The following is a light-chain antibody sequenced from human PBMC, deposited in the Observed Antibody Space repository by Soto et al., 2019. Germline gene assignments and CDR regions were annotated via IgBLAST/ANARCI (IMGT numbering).Light chain of an antibody. CDR3: GTWDSSLSAYV. CDR1: SSNIGADYD. CDR2: DNN. J-gene: IGLJ1*01. Sequence: QSVLTQPPSVSGAPGQRVTISCTGSSSNIGADYDVHWFQHLPGTAPKLLIYDNNKRPSGIPDRFSGSKSGTSATLGITGLQTGDEADYYCGTWDSSLSAYVFGTGTKVTVL. V-gene: IGLV1-51*01.